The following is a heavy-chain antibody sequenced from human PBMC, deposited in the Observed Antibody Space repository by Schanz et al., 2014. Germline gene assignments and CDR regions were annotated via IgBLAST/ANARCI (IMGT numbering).Heavy chain of an antibody. CDR2: IGGSDGNT. Sequence: QVQLVQSGAEVKKPGASVKVSCKASGYTFTSYSIHWVRQAPGQGLEWMGWIGGSDGNTNFAQKFQGRVTMTTDTSTSTVYMELRSLTSDDTAVYYCARLSVAGRPHVNYWYFDLWGRGTLVTVSS. CDR1: GYTFTSYS. J-gene: IGHJ2*01. V-gene: IGHV1-18*01. CDR3: ARLSVAGRPHVNYWYFDL. D-gene: IGHD6-19*01.